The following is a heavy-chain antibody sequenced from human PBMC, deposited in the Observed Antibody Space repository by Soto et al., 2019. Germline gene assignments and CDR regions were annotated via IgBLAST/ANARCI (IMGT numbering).Heavy chain of an antibody. CDR3: AKRDSGSGRSPPLINY. CDR2: VGGGGDNI. Sequence: QLLESGGGLVQPGGSLRLSCAASGFTFRSYSMNWVRQAPGKGLQWVATVGGGGDNIFYADSVKGRFTISRDDSKNMVFLQMNSLRPEDTAVYFCAKRDSGSGRSPPLINYWGQGTLVTVSS. CDR1: GFTFRSYS. J-gene: IGHJ4*02. D-gene: IGHD3-10*01. V-gene: IGHV3-23*01.